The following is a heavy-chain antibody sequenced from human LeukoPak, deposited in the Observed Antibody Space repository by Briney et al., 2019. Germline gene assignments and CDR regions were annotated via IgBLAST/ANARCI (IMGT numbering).Heavy chain of an antibody. D-gene: IGHD2-2*02. J-gene: IGHJ4*02. V-gene: IGHV3-23*01. CDR1: GFTFINYA. CDR2: ICGNAACT. CDR3: ARHLATSGSYPLDY. Sequence: GGSLRLSCAASGFTFINYAMSWVRQAPGRGLEWVSVICGNAACTLYADSVKGRFIISRDNSRNTMYLYLQMNSLRAEDTAVYYSARHLATSGSYPLDYWGQGTPVTVSS.